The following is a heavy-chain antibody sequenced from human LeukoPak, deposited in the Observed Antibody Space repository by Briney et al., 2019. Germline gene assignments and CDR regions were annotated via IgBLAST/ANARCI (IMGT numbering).Heavy chain of an antibody. CDR1: GFTFSSYW. CDR3: ARGRGNSGSYKIVKYFQH. Sequence: GGSLRLSCAASGFTFSSYWMSWVRQAPGKGLEWVANIKQDGSEKYYVDSVKGRFTISRDNAKNSLYLQMNSLRAEDTAVYYCARGRGNSGSYKIVKYFQHWGQGTLVTVSS. D-gene: IGHD1-26*01. J-gene: IGHJ1*01. CDR2: IKQDGSEK. V-gene: IGHV3-7*03.